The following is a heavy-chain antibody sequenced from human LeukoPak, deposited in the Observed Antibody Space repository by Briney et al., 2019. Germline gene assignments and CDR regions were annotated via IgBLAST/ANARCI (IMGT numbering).Heavy chain of an antibody. J-gene: IGHJ4*02. Sequence: SVKVSCKASGGTFSSYAISWVRQAPGQGLEWMGGIIPIFGTANYAQKFQGRVTITRDTSASTAYMELSSLRSEDTAVYYCASAVPAAIVSRLDYWGQGTLVTVSS. CDR3: ASAVPAAIVSRLDY. V-gene: IGHV1-69*05. D-gene: IGHD2-2*01. CDR2: IIPIFGTA. CDR1: GGTFSSYA.